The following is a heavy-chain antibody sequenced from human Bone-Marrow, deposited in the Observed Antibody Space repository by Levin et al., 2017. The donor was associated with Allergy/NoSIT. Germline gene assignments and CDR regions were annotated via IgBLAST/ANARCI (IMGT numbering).Heavy chain of an antibody. CDR1: GFTFSNAW. CDR2: IRSKTDGGTT. D-gene: IGHD7-27*01. CDR3: ELGGY. V-gene: IGHV3-15*01. Sequence: PGGSLRLSCAASGFTFSNAWVSWVRQAPGKGLEWIGRIRSKTDGGTTDYAAPVKGRFSISRDDSKDTLYLQMNNLNTDDTAVYYCELGGYWGQGTLVTVSS. J-gene: IGHJ4*02.